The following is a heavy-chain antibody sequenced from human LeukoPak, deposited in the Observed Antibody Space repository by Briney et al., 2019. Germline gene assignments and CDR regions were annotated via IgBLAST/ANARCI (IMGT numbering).Heavy chain of an antibody. Sequence: PGGSLRLSCPASGFTFSTYAMTWLRQAPAKGLEWVSAISGSAGYTYYADSVKGRFTISRDNSKNALYLQMNSLRAEDTAVYYCAKDRVQLGYWGQGTPVTVSS. CDR2: ISGSAGYT. CDR3: AKDRVQLGY. J-gene: IGHJ4*02. CDR1: GFTFSTYA. V-gene: IGHV3-23*01. D-gene: IGHD5-18*01.